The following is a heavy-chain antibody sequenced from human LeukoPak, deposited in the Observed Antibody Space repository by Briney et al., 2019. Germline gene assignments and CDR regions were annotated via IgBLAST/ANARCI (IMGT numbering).Heavy chain of an antibody. D-gene: IGHD1-26*01. CDR3: ARDPYSGTYGNTYYYYMDV. V-gene: IGHV3-11*04. J-gene: IGHJ6*03. CDR1: EFTFSHFY. CDR2: INGPGDTI. Sequence: GGSLRLSCAASEFTFSHFYMAWVRRAPGKGLQWVSSINGPGDTIHYADSVKGRFTISRDNANNALYLQMNSLRVEDTAVYYCARDPYSGTYGNTYYYYMDVWGKGTTVTISS.